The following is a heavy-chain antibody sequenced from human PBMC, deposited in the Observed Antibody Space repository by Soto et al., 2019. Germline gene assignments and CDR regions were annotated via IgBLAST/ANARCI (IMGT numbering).Heavy chain of an antibody. CDR3: ARGSVAGLYSYGGGDY. J-gene: IGHJ4*02. CDR1: GYTFTSYY. Sequence: SVKVSCKASGYTFTSYYMHWVRQAPGQGLEWMGIINPSGGSTSYAQKFQGRVTMTRDTSTSTVYMELSSLRSEDTAVYYCARGSVAGLYSYGGGDYWGQGTLVTVSS. CDR2: INPSGGST. D-gene: IGHD5-18*01. V-gene: IGHV1-46*01.